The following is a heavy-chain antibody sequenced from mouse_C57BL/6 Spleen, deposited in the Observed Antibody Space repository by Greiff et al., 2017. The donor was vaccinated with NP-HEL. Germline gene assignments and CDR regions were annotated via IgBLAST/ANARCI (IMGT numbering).Heavy chain of an antibody. J-gene: IGHJ1*03. D-gene: IGHD2-4*01. Sequence: EVKLVESGGGLVKPGGSLKLSCAASGFTFSDYGMHWVRQAPEKGLAWVAYISSGSSTIYYADTVKGRFTISRDNAKNTLFLQMTSLRSEDTAMYYCARRENYYDYDSHWYFDVWGTGTTVTVSS. CDR1: GFTFSDYG. CDR2: ISSGSSTI. CDR3: ARRENYYDYDSHWYFDV. V-gene: IGHV5-17*01.